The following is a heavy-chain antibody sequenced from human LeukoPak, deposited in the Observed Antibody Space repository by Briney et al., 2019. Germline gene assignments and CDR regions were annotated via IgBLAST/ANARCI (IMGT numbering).Heavy chain of an antibody. CDR1: GFTFSSYE. CDR2: ISSSGSTI. V-gene: IGHV3-48*03. D-gene: IGHD4-17*01. CDR3: ARDGAGDYVLDY. J-gene: IGHJ4*02. Sequence: PGGSLRLSCAASGFTFSSYEMNWVRQAPGKGLEWVSYISSSGSTIYYADSVKGRFTISRDNAKNSLYLQMNSLRAEDTAVYYCARDGAGDYVLDYWGQGTLVIVSS.